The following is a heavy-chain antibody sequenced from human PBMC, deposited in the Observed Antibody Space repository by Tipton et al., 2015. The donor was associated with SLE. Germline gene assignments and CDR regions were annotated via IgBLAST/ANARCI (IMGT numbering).Heavy chain of an antibody. J-gene: IGHJ4*02. D-gene: IGHD3-3*01. Sequence: TLSLTCTVSGGSISSSSYYWGWIRQPPGKGLEWIGSIYYSGSTYYNPSLKSRVTISVDTSKNQFSLKLNSMTAADTAVYYCARGRVAPHYWGQGTLVTVSS. CDR2: IYYSGST. CDR1: GGSISSSSYY. CDR3: ARGRVAPHY. V-gene: IGHV4-39*07.